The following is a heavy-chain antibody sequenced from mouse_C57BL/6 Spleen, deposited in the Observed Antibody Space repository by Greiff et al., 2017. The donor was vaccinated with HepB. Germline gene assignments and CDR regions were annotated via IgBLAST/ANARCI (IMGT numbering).Heavy chain of an antibody. Sequence: EVQLQQSGPELVKPGASVKISCKASGYTFTDYYMNWVKQSHGKSLEWIGDINPNNGGTSYNQKFKGKATLTVDKSSSTAYMELRSLTSEDSAVYYCARNYGNSDYGGQGTTLTVSS. CDR2: INPNNGGT. V-gene: IGHV1-26*01. CDR3: ARNYGNSDY. CDR1: GYTFTDYY. J-gene: IGHJ2*01. D-gene: IGHD2-1*01.